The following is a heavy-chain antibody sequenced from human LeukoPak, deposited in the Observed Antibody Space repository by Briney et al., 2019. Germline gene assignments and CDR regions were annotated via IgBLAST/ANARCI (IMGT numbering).Heavy chain of an antibody. CDR1: GYSFTSFY. D-gene: IGHD3-10*01. CDR2: SDPNTGAT. CDR3: ARANPYDNKGYSPELRY. V-gene: IGHV1-2*07. J-gene: IGHJ4*02. Sequence: RASVKVSCKTSGYSFTSFYIHWLRQAPGQGFGWIGWSDPNTGATKYEHFQGRVTMTTDTSIRTAYMDLTRLTSDDTAVYYCARANPYDNKGYSPELRYWGQGTLVTVSS.